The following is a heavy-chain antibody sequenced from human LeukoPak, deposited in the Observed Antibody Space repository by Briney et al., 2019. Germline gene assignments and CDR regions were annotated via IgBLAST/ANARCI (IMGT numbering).Heavy chain of an antibody. D-gene: IGHD6-6*01. J-gene: IGHJ3*02. CDR1: GYSFTSYW. CDR3: ASLGLSSSNAFDI. V-gene: IGHV5-51*01. CDR2: IYPGDSDT. Sequence: GESLKISCKGSGYSFTSYWIGWVRQMPGKGLEWMGIIYPGDSDTRYSPSFQGQVTISADKSISTAYLQWSSLKASDTAMYYCASLGLSSSNAFDIWGQGAMVTVSS.